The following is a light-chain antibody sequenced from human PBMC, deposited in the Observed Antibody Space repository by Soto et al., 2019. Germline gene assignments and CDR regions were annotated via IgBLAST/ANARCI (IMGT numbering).Light chain of an antibody. J-gene: IGKJ1*01. CDR2: KVS. V-gene: IGKV2-30*01. Sequence: DVVMTQSPLSLPVTLGQPASISCRSSQSLLYSDGNTYLSWFQQRPGQSPRRLIYKVSNRDSGVPDRFSGSGSDTDFTLKISRVEAEDVGVYYCMQGTHWWTFGQGTKVDIK. CDR3: MQGTHWWT. CDR1: QSLLYSDGNTY.